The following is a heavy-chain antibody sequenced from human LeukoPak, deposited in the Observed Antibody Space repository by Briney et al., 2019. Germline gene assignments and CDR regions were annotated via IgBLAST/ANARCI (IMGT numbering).Heavy chain of an antibody. J-gene: IGHJ5*02. D-gene: IGHD1-26*01. V-gene: IGHV3-23*01. CDR3: AKESSRRALLVWFDP. CDR1: GYTFSSYA. CDR2: ISGSGGST. Sequence: PGGSLRLSCAASGYTFSSYAMSGVRHAPGKGLEWVSAISGSGGSTYYADSVKGRFTISRDNSKNTLYLQMNSLRAEDTAVYYCAKESSRRALLVWFDPWGQGTLVTVSS.